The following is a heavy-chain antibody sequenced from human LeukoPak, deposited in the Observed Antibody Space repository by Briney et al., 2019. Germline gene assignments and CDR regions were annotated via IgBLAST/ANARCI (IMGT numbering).Heavy chain of an antibody. Sequence: GGSLRLSCAASGFTFSSYAMHWVRQAPGKELEWVAVISYDGSNKYYADSVKGRFTISRDNSKNTLYLQMNSLRAEDTAVYYCARAKGGIAVAGVWFDPWGQGTLVTVSS. CDR3: ARAKGGIAVAGVWFDP. V-gene: IGHV3-30*04. CDR1: GFTFSSYA. CDR2: ISYDGSNK. D-gene: IGHD6-19*01. J-gene: IGHJ5*02.